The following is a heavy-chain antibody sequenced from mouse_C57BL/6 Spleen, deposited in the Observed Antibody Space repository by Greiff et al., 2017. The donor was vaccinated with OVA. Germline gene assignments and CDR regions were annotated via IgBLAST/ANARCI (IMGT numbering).Heavy chain of an antibody. D-gene: IGHD2-1*01. CDR2: IDPETGGT. V-gene: IGHV1-15*01. CDR3: TRDYGIAWFAY. J-gene: IGHJ3*01. CDR1: GYTFTDYE. Sequence: QVHVKQSGAELVRPGASVTLSCKASGYTFTDYEMHWVKQTPVHGLEWIGAIDPETGGTAYNQKFKGKAILTADKSSSTAYMELRSLTSEDSAVYYCTRDYGIAWFAYWGQGTLVTVSA.